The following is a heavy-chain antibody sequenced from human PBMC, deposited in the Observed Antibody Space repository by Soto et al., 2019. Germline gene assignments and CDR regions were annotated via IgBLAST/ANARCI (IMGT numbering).Heavy chain of an antibody. CDR2: ISTYNGNT. J-gene: IGHJ5*02. CDR3: ARLICYGSGSRYNWFVP. CDR1: GYTFTSYG. Sequence: ASVKVSCKTSGYTFTSYGISWVRQAPGQGIEKKGWISTYNGNTNFAQKLQGRVTMTTDTSTSTAYMELSSLRSDDTAVYYCARLICYGSGSRYNWFVPWGQGTLVTVSS. V-gene: IGHV1-18*01. D-gene: IGHD3-10*01.